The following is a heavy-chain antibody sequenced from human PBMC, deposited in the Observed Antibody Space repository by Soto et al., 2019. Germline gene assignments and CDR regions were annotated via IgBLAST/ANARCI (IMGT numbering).Heavy chain of an antibody. Sequence: SGGSLRLSCAASGFTFSSYAMSWVRQAPGKGLEWVSAISGSGGSTYYADSVKGRFTISRDNSKNTLYLQMNSLRAEDTAVYYCAKECDFWSGRDGMDVWGQGTTVTVSS. CDR2: ISGSGGST. CDR3: AKECDFWSGRDGMDV. CDR1: GFTFSSYA. D-gene: IGHD3-3*01. V-gene: IGHV3-23*01. J-gene: IGHJ6*02.